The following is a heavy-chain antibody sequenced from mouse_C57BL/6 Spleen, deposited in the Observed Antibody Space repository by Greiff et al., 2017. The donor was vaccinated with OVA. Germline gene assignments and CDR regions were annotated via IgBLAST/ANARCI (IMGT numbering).Heavy chain of an antibody. D-gene: IGHD2-3*01. Sequence: EVQRVESGGGLVKPGGSLKLSCAASGFTFSDYGMHWVRQAPEKGLEWVAYISSGSSTIYYADTVKGRFTISRDNAKNTLCLQMTSLRSEDTAMYYCARGWLLDAMDYWGQGTSVTVSS. V-gene: IGHV5-17*01. J-gene: IGHJ4*01. CDR3: ARGWLLDAMDY. CDR2: ISSGSSTI. CDR1: GFTFSDYG.